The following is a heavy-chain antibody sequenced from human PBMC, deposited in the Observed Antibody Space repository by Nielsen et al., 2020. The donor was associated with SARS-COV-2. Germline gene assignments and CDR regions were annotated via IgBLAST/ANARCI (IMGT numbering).Heavy chain of an antibody. D-gene: IGHD3-10*01. Sequence: GESLKISCEASGFTISSNYMSWVRQAPGKGLEWVSVIYSGGSTYYADSVKGRFTISRDNSKNTLYLQMNSLRAEDTAVYYCATRLLWFGESISWGQGTLVTVSS. CDR2: IYSGGST. J-gene: IGHJ4*02. V-gene: IGHV3-53*01. CDR1: GFTISSNY. CDR3: ATRLLWFGESIS.